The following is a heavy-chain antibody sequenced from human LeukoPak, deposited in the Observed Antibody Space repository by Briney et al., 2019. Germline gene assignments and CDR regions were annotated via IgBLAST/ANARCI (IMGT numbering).Heavy chain of an antibody. CDR2: INAGNGNT. D-gene: IGHD6-19*01. J-gene: IGHJ5*02. CDR1: GYSFIRYH. Sequence: GASVKVSCKASGYSFIRYHIHWVRQAPGQRLEWMGWINAGNGNTKYSQKFQGRVTITRDTSASTAYMELSSLRSEDTAVYYCARPTARYSSGWYSSPFDPWGQGTLVTVSS. CDR3: ARPTARYSSGWYSSPFDP. V-gene: IGHV1-3*01.